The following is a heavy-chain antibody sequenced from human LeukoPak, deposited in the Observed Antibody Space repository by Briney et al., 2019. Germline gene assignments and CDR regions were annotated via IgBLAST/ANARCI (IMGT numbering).Heavy chain of an antibody. CDR3: ARSDCSGGSCYLTLDY. Sequence: PSETLSLTCAVYGGSFSGYYWSWIRQPPGKGLEWIGEINHSGSTNYNPSLKSRVTISVDTSKNQFSLKLSSVTAADTAVYYCARSDCSGGSCYLTLDYWGQGTLVTVSS. CDR2: INHSGST. D-gene: IGHD2-15*01. V-gene: IGHV4-34*01. CDR1: GGSFSGYY. J-gene: IGHJ4*02.